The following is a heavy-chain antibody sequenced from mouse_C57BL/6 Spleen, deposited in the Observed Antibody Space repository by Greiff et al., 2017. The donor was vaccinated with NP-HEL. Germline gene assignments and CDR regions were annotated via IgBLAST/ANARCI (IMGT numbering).Heavy chain of an antibody. D-gene: IGHD2-5*01. CDR1: GYAFSSSW. CDR2: IYPGDGDT. J-gene: IGHJ2*01. Sequence: VQLQQSGPELVKPGASVKISCKASGYAFSSSWMNWVKQRPGKGLEWIGRIYPGDGDTNYNGKFKGKATLTADKSSSTAYMQLSSLTSEDSAVYFCYSNYPYYFDYWGQGTTLTVSS. V-gene: IGHV1-82*01. CDR3: YSNYPYYFDY.